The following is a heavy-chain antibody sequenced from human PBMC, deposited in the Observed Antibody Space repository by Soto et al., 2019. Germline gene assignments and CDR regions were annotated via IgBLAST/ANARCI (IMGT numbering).Heavy chain of an antibody. V-gene: IGHV4-59*01. CDR1: GGSISSYY. J-gene: IGHJ6*03. D-gene: IGHD2-8*01. Sequence: PSDTLSLTCTVSGGSISSYYWSWVRQPPGKGLEWIGYIYYSGSTNYNPSLKSRVTISVDTSKNQFSLKLSSVTAADTAVYYCAREVAEYCTNGVCYYYYYMDVWGKGTTVTVSS. CDR3: AREVAEYCTNGVCYYYYYMDV. CDR2: IYYSGST.